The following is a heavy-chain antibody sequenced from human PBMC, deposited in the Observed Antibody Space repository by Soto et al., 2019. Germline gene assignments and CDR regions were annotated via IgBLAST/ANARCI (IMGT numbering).Heavy chain of an antibody. D-gene: IGHD2-8*01. CDR2: IIPIFGTA. CDR3: ARDPIVLMVYRHPYYYYYGMDV. J-gene: IGHJ6*02. V-gene: IGHV1-69*01. Sequence: QVQLVQSGAEVKKPGSSVKVSCKASGGTFSSYAISWVRQAPGQGLEWMGGIIPIFGTANYAQKFQGRVTITADESTSTAYMELSSLRSEDTAVYYCARDPIVLMVYRHPYYYYYGMDVWGQGTTVTVSS. CDR1: GGTFSSYA.